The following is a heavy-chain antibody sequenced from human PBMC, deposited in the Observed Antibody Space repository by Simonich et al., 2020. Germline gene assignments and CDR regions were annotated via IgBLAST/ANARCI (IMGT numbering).Heavy chain of an antibody. CDR3: ARTYSGSYYYFDY. V-gene: IGHV1-8*03. CDR1: GYTLTSYD. D-gene: IGHD1-26*01. CDR2: MNPNSGNT. Sequence: QVQLVQSGAEVTKPGASVKVSCKASGYTLTSYDINWVRQATGQGLEWMGWMNPNSGNTGYAQKVQGRVTITRNTSISTAYMERSSLRSEDTAVYYCARTYSGSYYYFDYWGQGTLVTVSS. J-gene: IGHJ4*02.